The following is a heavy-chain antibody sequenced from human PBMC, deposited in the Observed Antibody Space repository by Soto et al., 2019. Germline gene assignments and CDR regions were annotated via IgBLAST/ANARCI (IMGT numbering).Heavy chain of an antibody. CDR1: GYNFAGYW. J-gene: IGHJ4*02. CDR2: IYPSDSDT. V-gene: IGHV5-51*01. D-gene: IGHD3-3*01. Sequence: PGESLKICCKVSGYNFAGYWIAWVRQMPGKGLELMGIIYPSDSDTRYRPSFQGQVTISADKSISSAYLQWSSLRASDTAMYYCARGGVSTRTFDYWGQGTPVTVSS. CDR3: ARGGVSTRTFDY.